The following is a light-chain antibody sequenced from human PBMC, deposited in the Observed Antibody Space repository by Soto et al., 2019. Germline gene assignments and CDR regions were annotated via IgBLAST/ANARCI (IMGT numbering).Light chain of an antibody. CDR2: GAS. Sequence: MTQSPATLSLSSGERATLSCRASQSVSSKLVWYQQKPGQAPRFLIYGASTRATGIPARFRGSGSGTEFTLTIDSLQSEDFAVYYCQQYNNWPWTFGQGTKVDIK. J-gene: IGKJ1*01. V-gene: IGKV3-15*01. CDR1: QSVSSK. CDR3: QQYNNWPWT.